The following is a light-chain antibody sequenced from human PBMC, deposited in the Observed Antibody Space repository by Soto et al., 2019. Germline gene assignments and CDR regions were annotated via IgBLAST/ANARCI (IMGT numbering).Light chain of an antibody. CDR1: QSISSW. J-gene: IGKJ1*01. CDR3: QHHRT. Sequence: DIQMTQSPSTLSASVGDRVTITCRASQSISSWLAWYQQKPGKAPKLLIYKASSLESGVPSRFSGSGSGTEFTLTSSSLQPDDFATYYCQHHRTFGQGTKVEIK. CDR2: KAS. V-gene: IGKV1-5*03.